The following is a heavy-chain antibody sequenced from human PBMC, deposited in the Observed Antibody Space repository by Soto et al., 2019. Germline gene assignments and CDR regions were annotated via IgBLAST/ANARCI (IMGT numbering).Heavy chain of an antibody. CDR2: ITSDRKTI. Sequence: ESGGGLVQPGGSLRLSCAASGFTFSIYSMNWVRQAPGKGLEWVSYITSDRKTIHYADSVKGRFTIFRDSAKNSLYLQMNSLRDEDTAVYYCARSVEGHFDYWGQGTLVTVSS. V-gene: IGHV3-48*02. CDR3: ARSVEGHFDY. D-gene: IGHD6-19*01. J-gene: IGHJ4*02. CDR1: GFTFSIYS.